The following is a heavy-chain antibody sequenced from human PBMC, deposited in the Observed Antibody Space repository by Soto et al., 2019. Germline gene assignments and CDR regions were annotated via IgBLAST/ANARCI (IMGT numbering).Heavy chain of an antibody. CDR2: ISAYNGNT. CDR1: GYTFTSYG. D-gene: IGHD3-9*01. V-gene: IGHV1-18*01. J-gene: IGHJ4*02. Sequence: ASVKVSCKASGYTFTSYGISWVRQAPGQGLEWVGWISAYNGNTNYAQKLQGGVTMTTDTSTSTAYMELRSLRSDDTAVYYCARGGYDILTGYYPIPIDYWGQGTLVTVSS. CDR3: ARGGYDILTGYYPIPIDY.